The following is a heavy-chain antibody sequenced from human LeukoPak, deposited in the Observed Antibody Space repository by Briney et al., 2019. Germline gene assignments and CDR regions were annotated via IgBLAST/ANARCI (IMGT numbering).Heavy chain of an antibody. J-gene: IGHJ5*02. V-gene: IGHV1-8*01. D-gene: IGHD1-26*01. Sequence: ASVKVSCKASGYTFTIYDINWVRQATGQGLEWMGWMNPNSGNTGYAQKFRGRVTMTRNTSISTAYMELSSLRSEDTALYYCARDIAGATKGGWFDTWGQGTPVTGSS. CDR3: ARDIAGATKGGWFDT. CDR1: GYTFTIYD. CDR2: MNPNSGNT.